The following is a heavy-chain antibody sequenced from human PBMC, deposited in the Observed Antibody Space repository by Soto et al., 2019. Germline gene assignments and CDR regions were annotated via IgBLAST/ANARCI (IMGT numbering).Heavy chain of an antibody. J-gene: IGHJ2*01. D-gene: IGHD3-10*01. CDR2: INNSGGNT. V-gene: IGHV3-23*01. CDR3: AKDTTGAGWYFDL. CDR1: RFTFSKYD. Sequence: EVQLLESGGGLVQPGGSLRLSCEASRFTFSKYDMNWVRQAPGKGLEWVSSINNSGGNTYYADSVKGRFTISRDNSKNKLYLQMNSLRAEDTAIYYCAKDTTGAGWYFDLWGRGNLVTVSS.